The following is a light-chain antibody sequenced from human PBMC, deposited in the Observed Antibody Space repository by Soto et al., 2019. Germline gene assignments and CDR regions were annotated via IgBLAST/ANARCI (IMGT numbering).Light chain of an antibody. CDR2: TTS. CDR3: QQSYSIPLS. V-gene: IGKV1-39*01. CDR1: QTIDKY. J-gene: IGKJ4*01. Sequence: DIQMTQSPSSLSASVGDRVTIPCRASQTIDKYLNWYQEKPGKAPKLLIYTTSTLQSEVPSRFSGSGSETDFTLTISSLQPEYFATYYFQQSYSIPLSFGGGTKVEIK.